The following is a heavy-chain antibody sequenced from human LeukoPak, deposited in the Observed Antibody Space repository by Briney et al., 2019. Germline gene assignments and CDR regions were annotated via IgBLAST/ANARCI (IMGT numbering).Heavy chain of an antibody. V-gene: IGHV1-46*01. CDR1: GYTFTSYY. CDR2: INPSGGST. J-gene: IGHJ4*02. D-gene: IGHD4-23*01. CDR3: ARAPLGGNSGFWLY. Sequence: ASVKVSCKASGYTFTSYYIRWVRQAPGQGLEWMGIINPSGGSTSYAQKFQGRVTMTRDTSTSTVYMDLSSLRSEDTAMYYCARAPLGGNSGFWLYWGQGTLVTVSS.